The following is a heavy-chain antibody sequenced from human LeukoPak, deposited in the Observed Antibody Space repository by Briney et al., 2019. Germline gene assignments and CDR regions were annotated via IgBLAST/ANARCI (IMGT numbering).Heavy chain of an antibody. V-gene: IGHV4-39*07. CDR3: AGAIADIVVVPAALYFDY. Sequence: SETLSLTCTVSGGSISSSSYYWGWIRQPPGKGLEWIGSIYYSGSTYYNPSLKSRVTISVDTSKNQFSLKLSSVTAADTAVYYCAGAIADIVVVPAALYFDYWGQGTLVTVSS. CDR1: GGSISSSSYY. J-gene: IGHJ4*02. D-gene: IGHD2-2*01. CDR2: IYYSGST.